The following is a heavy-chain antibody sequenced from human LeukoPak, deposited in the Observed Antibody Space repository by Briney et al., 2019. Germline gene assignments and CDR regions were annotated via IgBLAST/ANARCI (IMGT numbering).Heavy chain of an antibody. CDR2: IRYDGSNR. Sequence: GGSLRLSCAASGFSFSSFGMHWVRQAPGKGLEWVAFIRYDGSNRYYTDSVKGRFTISRDDSKNTVFLQMNSLRAEDTAVYYCAKGVPSGLGYCTNAVCSSHDASDSWGQGTMVTVS. J-gene: IGHJ3*02. V-gene: IGHV3-30*02. CDR1: GFSFSSFG. D-gene: IGHD2-8*01. CDR3: AKGVPSGLGYCTNAVCSSHDASDS.